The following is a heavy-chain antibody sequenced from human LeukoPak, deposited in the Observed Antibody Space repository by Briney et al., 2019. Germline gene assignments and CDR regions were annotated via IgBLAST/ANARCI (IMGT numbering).Heavy chain of an antibody. CDR1: GFTFSTYS. Sequence: PGGSLRLSCAASGFTFSTYSMNWVRQAPGKGLDWVSSISTAGSYIYYADSVKGRFTISRDNSKNSLYLQMNSLRAEDTAVYYCARLQTVGAQNDAFDIWGQGTMVIVSS. CDR3: ARLQTVGAQNDAFDI. D-gene: IGHD3-10*01. CDR2: ISTAGSYI. V-gene: IGHV3-21*01. J-gene: IGHJ3*02.